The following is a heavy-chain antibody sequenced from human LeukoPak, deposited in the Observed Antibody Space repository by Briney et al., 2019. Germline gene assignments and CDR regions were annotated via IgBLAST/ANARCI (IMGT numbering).Heavy chain of an antibody. J-gene: IGHJ4*02. V-gene: IGHV3-23*01. Sequence: PGGSLRLSCAASGFTFSSYAMSWDRQAPGKGLEWVSAISGSGGSTYYADSVKGRFTISRDNSKNTLYLQMNSLRAEDKAVYYCAKIPYSSPPGAFFDYWGQGTLVTVSS. CDR3: AKIPYSSPPGAFFDY. CDR1: GFTFSSYA. CDR2: ISGSGGST. D-gene: IGHD6-13*01.